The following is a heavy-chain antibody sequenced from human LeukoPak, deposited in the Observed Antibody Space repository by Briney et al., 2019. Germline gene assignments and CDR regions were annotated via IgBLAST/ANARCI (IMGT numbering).Heavy chain of an antibody. CDR3: TRGHHYFVSGSYYNF. CDR2: INPDSGDT. J-gene: IGHJ4*02. V-gene: IGHV1-2*02. Sequence: ASVKVSCKASGYSITGYYMHWVRQAPGQGLEWMGWINPDSGDTKYAQKFQGRVTMTRDTSISTAYMELSRLRSDDTAVFYCTRGHHYFVSGSYYNFWGQGTLVTVSS. D-gene: IGHD3-10*01. CDR1: GYSITGYY.